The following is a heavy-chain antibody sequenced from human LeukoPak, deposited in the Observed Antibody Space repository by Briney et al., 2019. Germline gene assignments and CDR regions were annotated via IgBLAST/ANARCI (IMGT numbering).Heavy chain of an antibody. CDR3: ARDRGAVAGTIVHFDY. V-gene: IGHV1-69*04. Sequence: ASVKVSCKASVGTFSSYAISWVRQAPGQGLEWMGRIIPILVIANYAQNFQGRVTITSDKSTTTTYIELSSPRSEDTAVYYCARDRGAVAGTIVHFDYWGQGTLVTVSS. CDR2: IIPILVIA. CDR1: VGTFSSYA. J-gene: IGHJ4*02. D-gene: IGHD6-19*01.